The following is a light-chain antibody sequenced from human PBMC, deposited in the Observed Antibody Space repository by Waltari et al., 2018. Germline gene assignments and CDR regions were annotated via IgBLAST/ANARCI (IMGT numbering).Light chain of an antibody. CDR2: EAN. Sequence: QVAVTQEPSLTVSPGGAVTRTCGSSSGTVAGGHYPYWFQQKPGLAPRTLFYEANKKHSWTPARFSGSLLGGRAALTLSGAQPEDEADYYCLLSYSDTRTFGGGTTLTVL. V-gene: IGLV7-46*01. CDR3: LLSYSDTRT. CDR1: SGTVAGGHY. J-gene: IGLJ3*02.